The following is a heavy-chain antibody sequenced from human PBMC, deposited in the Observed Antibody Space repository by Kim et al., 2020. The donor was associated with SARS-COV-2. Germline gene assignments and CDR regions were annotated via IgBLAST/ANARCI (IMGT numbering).Heavy chain of an antibody. CDR3: ARDYGRSFDL. J-gene: IGHJ4*02. D-gene: IGHD4-17*01. V-gene: IGHV3-7*01. CDR2: T. Sequence: TYLVDSVRGRFTMSRDNAKNSLSLQMDNLRGEDTGVYYCARDYGRSFDLWGQGTLVTVSS.